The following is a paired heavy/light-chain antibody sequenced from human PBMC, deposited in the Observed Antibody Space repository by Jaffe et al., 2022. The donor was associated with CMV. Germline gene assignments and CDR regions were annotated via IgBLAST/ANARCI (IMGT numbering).Heavy chain of an antibody. D-gene: IGHD6-13*01. CDR3: ARSFHHHGAGTPPLPTSYFDY. Sequence: QVQLQESGPGLVKPSETLSLTCTVSGGSISSYYWSWIRQPPGKGLEWIGYIYYSGSTNYNPSLKSRVTISVDTSKNQFSLKLSSVTAADTAVYYCARSFHHHGAGTPPLPTSYFDYWGQGTLVTVSS. CDR1: GGSISSYY. J-gene: IGHJ4*02. CDR2: IYYSGST. V-gene: IGHV4-59*01.
Light chain of an antibody. J-gene: IGLJ1*01. CDR2: QDS. Sequence: SYELTQPPSVSVSPGQTASITCSGDKLGDKYACWYQQKPGQSPVLVIYQDSKRPSGIPERFSGSNSGNTATLTISGTQAMDEADYYCQAWDSSTAFYVFGTGTKVTVL. CDR1: KLGDKY. CDR3: QAWDSSTAFYV. V-gene: IGLV3-1*01.